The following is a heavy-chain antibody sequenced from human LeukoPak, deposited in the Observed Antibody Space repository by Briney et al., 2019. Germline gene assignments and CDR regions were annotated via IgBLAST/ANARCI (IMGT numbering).Heavy chain of an antibody. D-gene: IGHD6-19*01. CDR2: IYSGGST. CDR3: ARDRLTPPYSSGWTARDYYYYGMDV. CDR1: GFTVSSNY. V-gene: IGHV3-53*04. J-gene: IGHJ6*02. Sequence: GGSLRLSCAASGFTVSSNYMSWVRQAPGKGLEWVSVIYSGGSTYYADSVKGRFTISRHNSKNTLYLQMNSLRAEDTAVYYCARDRLTPPYSSGWTARDYYYYGMDVWGQGTTVTVSS.